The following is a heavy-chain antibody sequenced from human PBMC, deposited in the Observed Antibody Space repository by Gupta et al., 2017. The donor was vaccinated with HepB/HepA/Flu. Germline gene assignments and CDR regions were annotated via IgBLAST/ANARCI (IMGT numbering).Heavy chain of an antibody. CDR2: ISANNGNT. CDR1: GYTFINYA. V-gene: IGHV1-18*01. CDR3: ARDRLGYCTSSSCQAFDI. D-gene: IGHD2-2*01. Sequence: QVQLVQSGTDVKKPGASVKVSCKASGYTFINYAINWLRQAPGQGLEWMGWISANNGNTHYAQKFQGRLTMTTDTSTSTAYMELRNLRSDDTAVYYCARDRLGYCTSSSCQAFDIWGQGTMVTVSS. J-gene: IGHJ3*02.